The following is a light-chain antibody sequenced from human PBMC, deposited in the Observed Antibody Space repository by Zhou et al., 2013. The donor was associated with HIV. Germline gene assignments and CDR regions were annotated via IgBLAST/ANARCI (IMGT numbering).Light chain of an antibody. V-gene: IGLV1-40*01. CDR1: SSNIGAGYD. CDR2: GNT. CDR3: QSYDSSLSGVV. J-gene: IGLJ2*01. Sequence: QSVLTQPPSVSGAPGQRVTISCTGSSSNIGAGYDVXWYQQLPGTAPKLLIYGNTNRPSGVPDRFSGSKSGTSASLAITGLQAEDEADYYCQSYDSSLSGVVFGRRDQADRP.